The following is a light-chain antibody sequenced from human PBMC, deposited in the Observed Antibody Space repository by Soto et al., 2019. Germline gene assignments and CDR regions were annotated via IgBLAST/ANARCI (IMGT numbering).Light chain of an antibody. Sequence: EIVLTQSPGTLSFSPVERSTLSLSASQTVSSNYLAWCQQRPGQAPRLLIYGASTRAAGIPDRFSGSGSGTDFTLTITRLEPEDSAVYFCQQYTGPPTTFGQGTRLEIK. CDR1: QTVSSNY. CDR2: GAS. CDR3: QQYTGPPTT. V-gene: IGKV3-20*01. J-gene: IGKJ5*01.